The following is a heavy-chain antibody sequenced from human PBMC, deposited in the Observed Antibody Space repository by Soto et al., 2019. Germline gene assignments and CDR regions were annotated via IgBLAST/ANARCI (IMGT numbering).Heavy chain of an antibody. Sequence: SLRLSCAASGFTFDDYAMHCVRQAPGRSLEWVSGSSSYSGSIGYADSVKGRFTISRDHAKNSLCLQMNSLRAEDTALYYCAKDGYCSGGSCYGYYYYYGMDVWGQGTTVTVSS. CDR2: SSSYSGSI. D-gene: IGHD2-15*01. J-gene: IGHJ6*02. CDR1: GFTFDDYA. CDR3: AKDGYCSGGSCYGYYYYYGMDV. V-gene: IGHV3-9*01.